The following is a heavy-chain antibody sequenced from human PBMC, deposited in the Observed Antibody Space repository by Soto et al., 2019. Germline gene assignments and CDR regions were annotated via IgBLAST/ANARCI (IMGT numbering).Heavy chain of an antibody. CDR3: AKDIPYSSKGLTFDP. V-gene: IGHV3-23*01. D-gene: IGHD2-2*01. CDR2: ISGSGGST. CDR1: GFTFSTYA. Sequence: GGSLRLSCAASGFTFSTYAMTWVRQAPGKGLEWVSAISGSGGSTYYADSVKGRFTFSRDNSKNTLYLQMNSLRAEDTAVYYCAKDIPYSSKGLTFDPWGQGTLVTV. J-gene: IGHJ5*02.